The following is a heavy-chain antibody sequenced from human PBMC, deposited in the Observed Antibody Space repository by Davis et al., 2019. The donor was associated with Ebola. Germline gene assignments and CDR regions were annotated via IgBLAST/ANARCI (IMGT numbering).Heavy chain of an antibody. CDR1: GFTFSNHW. Sequence: GGSLRLSCAASGFTFSNHWMHWVRQAPGKGLEWVANIKQDGSEKYYVDSVKGRFTISRDNAKNSLYLQMNSLRAEDTAVYYCARALGGNSDYWGQGTLVTVSS. CDR3: ARALGGNSDY. J-gene: IGHJ4*02. V-gene: IGHV3-7*03. D-gene: IGHD4-23*01. CDR2: IKQDGSEK.